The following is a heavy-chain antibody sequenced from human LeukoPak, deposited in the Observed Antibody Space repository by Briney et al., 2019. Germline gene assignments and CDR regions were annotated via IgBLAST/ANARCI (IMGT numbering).Heavy chain of an antibody. V-gene: IGHV4-59*01. CDR2: IFYSGST. CDR1: GGSISTYY. CDR3: ARGSHSTSLDY. Sequence: SETLSLTCTVSGGSISTYYWSWIRQPPGKGLEWIGYIFYSGSTSYNPSLKSRVTISVGTSKNQFSLKLNSVTAADTAVYYCARGSHSTSLDYWGQGTLVTVSS. J-gene: IGHJ4*02. D-gene: IGHD6-6*01.